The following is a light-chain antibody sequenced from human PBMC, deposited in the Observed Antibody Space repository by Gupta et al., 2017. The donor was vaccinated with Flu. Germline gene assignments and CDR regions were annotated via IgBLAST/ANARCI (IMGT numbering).Light chain of an antibody. CDR3: QQEDSSPWT. V-gene: IGKV3D-20*01. Sequence: PATLSLSPGERATLSCGASQSVSSYLAWYQQKPGPAPRLLIYDASTRATGIPDRFSGSGSGTEFTLTISRLEPEDFAVYYCQQEDSSPWTFGQRTKVEIK. CDR1: QSVSSY. J-gene: IGKJ1*01. CDR2: DAS.